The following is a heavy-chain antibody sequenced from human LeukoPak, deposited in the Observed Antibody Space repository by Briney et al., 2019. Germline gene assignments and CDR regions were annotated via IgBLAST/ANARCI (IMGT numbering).Heavy chain of an antibody. J-gene: IGHJ4*02. V-gene: IGHV3-23*01. Sequence: PGWSLRLSCAASVFTFPHYTMRGVGQAPGKELGWVSAIRGSGRDTYYADSEKGRFTISRDNSKNTLYPQMNSLRAEDTAVYYCAVPQWGLLSWGRGTLVTVSS. CDR1: VFTFPHYT. CDR3: AVPQWGLLS. D-gene: IGHD1-26*01. CDR2: IRGSGRDT.